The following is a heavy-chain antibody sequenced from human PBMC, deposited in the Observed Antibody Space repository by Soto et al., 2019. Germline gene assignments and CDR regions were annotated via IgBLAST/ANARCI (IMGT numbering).Heavy chain of an antibody. CDR2: ISDDGSNK. V-gene: IGHV3-30-3*01. J-gene: IGHJ5*02. Sequence: QVQLVESGGDVVQPGRSLRLSCAASGFTFSSYAMFWVRQAPGKGLEWVTVISDDGSNKHYADSVQGRFTISRDNSRSTLYLQMSSLRADDTAVYYCARDGPVAAAGNNWSDPWGQGTLVTVSS. CDR1: GFTFSSYA. D-gene: IGHD6-13*01. CDR3: ARDGPVAAAGNNWSDP.